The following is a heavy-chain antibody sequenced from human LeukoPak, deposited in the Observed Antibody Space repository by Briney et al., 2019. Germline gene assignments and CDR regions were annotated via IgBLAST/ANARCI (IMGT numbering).Heavy chain of an antibody. CDR3: AKDYDSTGYYDSIGHYYSWPAGY. CDR2: ISGSGGST. J-gene: IGHJ4*02. Sequence: GGSLRLSCAASGFTFSSYAMSWVRQAPGKGLEWVSAISGSGGSTYYADSVRGRFTISRDNSKNILYLQMNTLRAEDTALYYCAKDYDSTGYYDSIGHYYSWPAGYWGQGTLVTVSS. CDR1: GFTFSSYA. D-gene: IGHD3-22*01. V-gene: IGHV3-23*01.